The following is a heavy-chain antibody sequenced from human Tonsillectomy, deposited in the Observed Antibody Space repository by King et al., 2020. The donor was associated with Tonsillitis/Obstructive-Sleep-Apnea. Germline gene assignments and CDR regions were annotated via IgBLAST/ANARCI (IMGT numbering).Heavy chain of an antibody. D-gene: IGHD2-2*01. V-gene: IGHV4-59*08. CDR1: GGSISSYY. Sequence: QLQESGPGLVKPSETLSLTCTVSGGSISSYYWTWIRQPPGKGLEWIGYIYYSGSTNYNPSLKSRVTISVDTSKNQFSLKLSSVTAADTAVYYCASHPYCSSTSCSRVDYWGQGTLVTVSS. CDR3: ASHPYCSSTSCSRVDY. J-gene: IGHJ4*02. CDR2: IYYSGST.